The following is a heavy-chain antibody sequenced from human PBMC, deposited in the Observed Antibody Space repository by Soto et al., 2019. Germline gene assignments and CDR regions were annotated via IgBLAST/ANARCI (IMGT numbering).Heavy chain of an antibody. CDR3: ARSYCSSTSCPTDY. CDR1: GFTFSSYW. J-gene: IGHJ4*02. V-gene: IGHV3-74*01. Sequence: GGSLRLSCAASGFTFSSYWMHWVRQAPGKGLVWVSRINSDGSSTSYADSVKGRFTISRDNAKNTLYLQMNSLRAEDTAVYYCARSYCSSTSCPTDYWGQGTLVTSPQ. D-gene: IGHD2-2*01. CDR2: INSDGSST.